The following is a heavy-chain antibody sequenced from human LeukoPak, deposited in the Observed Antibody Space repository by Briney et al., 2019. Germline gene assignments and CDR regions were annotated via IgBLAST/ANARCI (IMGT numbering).Heavy chain of an antibody. CDR3: ARDDLRITGYNFDY. J-gene: IGHJ4*02. D-gene: IGHD1-20*01. CDR1: GFTFRSYG. CDR2: ISSLSSYI. V-gene: IGHV3-21*01. Sequence: GGSLRLSCAASGFTFRSYGMNWVRQGPGKGLEWVSSISSLSSYIDYADSVRGRFAISRDNAKNSLYLQMNSLRPEDTAVYYCARDDLRITGYNFDYWGQGTLVTVSS.